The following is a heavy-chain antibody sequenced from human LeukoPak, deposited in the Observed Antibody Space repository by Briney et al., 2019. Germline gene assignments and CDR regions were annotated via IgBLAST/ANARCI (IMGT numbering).Heavy chain of an antibody. V-gene: IGHV4-61*02. CDR2: IYTSGST. CDR3: ARTRYYYDSSGFYPLAEHFQH. D-gene: IGHD3-22*01. J-gene: IGHJ1*01. CDR1: GGSISSGSYY. Sequence: PSQTLSLTCTVSGGSISSGSYYWSWIRQPAGKGLEWIGRIYTSGSTNYNPSLKSRVTISVDTSKNQFSLKLSSVTAADTAVYYCARTRYYYDSSGFYPLAEHFQHWGQGTLVTVSS.